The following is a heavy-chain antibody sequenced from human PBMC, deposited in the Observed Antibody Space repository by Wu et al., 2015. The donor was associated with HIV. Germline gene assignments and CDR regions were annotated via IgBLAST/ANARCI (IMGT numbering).Heavy chain of an antibody. Sequence: QVQLVQSGAEVKKPGSSVKVSCKASGGTFSNYAISWVRQAPGQGLEWMGEIIPIFGTTAYSQKFQGRVTITADKSTSTAYMELSSLRSEDTVTYYCAREIQLLYQWGQGTLVTVTS. CDR3: AREIQLLYQ. D-gene: IGHD3-10*01. CDR2: IIPIFGTT. CDR1: GGTFSNYA. V-gene: IGHV1-69*14. J-gene: IGHJ4*02.